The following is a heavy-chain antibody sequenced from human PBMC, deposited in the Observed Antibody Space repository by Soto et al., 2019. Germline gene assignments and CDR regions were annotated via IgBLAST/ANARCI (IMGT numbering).Heavy chain of an antibody. Sequence: EVQLLESGGGLVQPGGSLRLSCAASGFTFSRYAMNWVRQAPGKGLEWVSAISGSGGSTDYADSVRGRFTTSRNNSKNTLFLQMNSLRAEDTAIYYCAKALVAADPEGLHYYHGMDVWGQGTTVTVSS. CDR2: ISGSGGST. J-gene: IGHJ6*02. V-gene: IGHV3-23*01. D-gene: IGHD2-2*01. CDR1: GFTFSRYA. CDR3: AKALVAADPEGLHYYHGMDV.